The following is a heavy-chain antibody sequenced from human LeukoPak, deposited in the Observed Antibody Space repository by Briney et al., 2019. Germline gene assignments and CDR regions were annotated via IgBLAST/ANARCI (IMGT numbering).Heavy chain of an antibody. CDR1: GFTFSSYA. Sequence: HSGGSLRLSCAASGFTFSSYAMSWVRQAPGKGLEWVSAISGSGGSTYYADSVKGRFTISRDNSKNTPYLQMNSLRAEDTAVYYCAKATRRRHIVVVTAILAPDYWGQGTLVTVSS. CDR2: ISGSGGST. CDR3: AKATRRRHIVVVTAILAPDY. D-gene: IGHD2-21*02. V-gene: IGHV3-23*01. J-gene: IGHJ4*02.